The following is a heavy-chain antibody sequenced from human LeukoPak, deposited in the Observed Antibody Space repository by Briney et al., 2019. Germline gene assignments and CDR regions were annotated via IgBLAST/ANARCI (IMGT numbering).Heavy chain of an antibody. V-gene: IGHV3-30-3*01. CDR3: AKDLGAYCSSTSCYNNWFDP. J-gene: IGHJ5*02. CDR1: GFTFSSYA. Sequence: PGRSLRLSCAASGFTFSSYAMHWVRQAPGKGLEWVAVISYDGSNKYYADSVKGRFTISRDNSKNTLYLQMNSLRAEDTAVYYCAKDLGAYCSSTSCYNNWFDPWGQGTLVTVSS. CDR2: ISYDGSNK. D-gene: IGHD2-2*02.